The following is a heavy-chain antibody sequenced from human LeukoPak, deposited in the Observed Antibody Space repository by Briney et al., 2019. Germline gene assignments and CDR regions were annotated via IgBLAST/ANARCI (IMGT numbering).Heavy chain of an antibody. V-gene: IGHV4-59*08. CDR2: IHYSGIT. D-gene: IGHD6-19*01. Sequence: SETLSLTCTVSGGSISGNYWSWIRQTPGKGLEWIGFIHYSGITNYNPSLKSRVTISLDTSKNQFSLKVGSVTAADTAVYYCARREAVAMFDPWGQGTLVTVSS. CDR1: GGSISGNY. CDR3: ARREAVAMFDP. J-gene: IGHJ5*02.